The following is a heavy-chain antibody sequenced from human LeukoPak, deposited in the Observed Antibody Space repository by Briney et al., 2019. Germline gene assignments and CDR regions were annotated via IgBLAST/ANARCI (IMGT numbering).Heavy chain of an antibody. CDR3: ARVEDSSGYDWFAP. V-gene: IGHV4-30-4*08. Sequence: SETLSLTCTVSGGSISSYYWSWIRQPPGKGLEWIGYIYYSGSTYYNPSLKSRLTISVDTSKNQFSLKLSSVTAADTAVYYCARVEDSSGYDWFAPWGQGALVTVSS. D-gene: IGHD3-22*01. J-gene: IGHJ5*02. CDR1: GGSISSYY. CDR2: IYYSGST.